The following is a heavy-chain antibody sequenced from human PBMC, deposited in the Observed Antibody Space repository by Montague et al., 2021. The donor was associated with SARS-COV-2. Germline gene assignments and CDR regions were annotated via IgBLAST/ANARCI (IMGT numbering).Heavy chain of an antibody. CDR1: GFTVSSNY. D-gene: IGHD3-16*01. Sequence: SLRLSCAASGFTVSSNYMSWVRQAPGKGLEWVSLIYSGGSTFYADSGKGRFTISRDNSKNTLYLQMNSLRAEDTAVYYCARDLLEAGGKDYWGQGALVTVSS. CDR2: IYSGGST. CDR3: ARDLLEAGGKDY. V-gene: IGHV3-53*01. J-gene: IGHJ4*02.